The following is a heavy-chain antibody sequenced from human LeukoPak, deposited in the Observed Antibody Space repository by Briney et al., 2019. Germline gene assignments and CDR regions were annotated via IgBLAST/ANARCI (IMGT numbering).Heavy chain of an antibody. Sequence: ASVKVTCKASGYTFTSYGISGVRQAPGQGLEWMGWISAYNGNTNYAQKLQGRVTMTTDTSTSTAYMELRSLRSDDTAVYYCASNDFWSGSGPYYFDYWGQGTLVTVSS. V-gene: IGHV1-18*01. J-gene: IGHJ4*02. CDR3: ASNDFWSGSGPYYFDY. D-gene: IGHD3-3*01. CDR2: ISAYNGNT. CDR1: GYTFTSYG.